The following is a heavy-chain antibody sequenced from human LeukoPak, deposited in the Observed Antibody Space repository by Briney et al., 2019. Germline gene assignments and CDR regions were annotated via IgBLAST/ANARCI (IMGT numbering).Heavy chain of an antibody. CDR2: ISSDGSST. CDR1: GFTFSSYW. J-gene: IGHJ2*01. Sequence: PGGSLRLSCAASGFTFSSYWMHWVRQAPGKGLVWVSRISSDGSSTTYADSAKGRFTISRDNAKSTLYLQMNSLRAEDTAVYYCAREAVTYWYFDLWGRGTLVTVSS. CDR3: AREAVTYWYFDL. D-gene: IGHD4-17*01. V-gene: IGHV3-74*01.